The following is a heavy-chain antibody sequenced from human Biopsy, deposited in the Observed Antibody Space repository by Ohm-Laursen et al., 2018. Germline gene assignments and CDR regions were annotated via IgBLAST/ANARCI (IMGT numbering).Heavy chain of an antibody. J-gene: IGHJ5*02. CDR1: GGSIGGGEYY. CDR3: ARAPPLIRGVVESWFDP. V-gene: IGHV4-31*01. Sequence: SETLSLTCTVSGGSIGGGEYYWNWIRQHPGKGLGWIGLISYSGTTFYNPSLGSLLTISIDTSKSHFSLKLKSVTAADTAIYYCARAPPLIRGVVESWFDPWGQGILVTGSS. CDR2: ISYSGTT. D-gene: IGHD3-10*01.